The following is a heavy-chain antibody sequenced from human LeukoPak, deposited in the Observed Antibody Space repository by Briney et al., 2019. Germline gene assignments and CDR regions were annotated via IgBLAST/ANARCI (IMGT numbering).Heavy chain of an antibody. CDR2: INHSGST. D-gene: IGHD6-19*01. Sequence: SETLSLTCAVYGGSFSGYYWSWIRQPPGKGLERIGEINHSGSTNYNPSLKSRVTISVDTSKNQFSLKLSSVTAADTAVYYCARAPYSSGWQRTLRWFDYWGQGTLVTVSS. V-gene: IGHV4-34*01. J-gene: IGHJ4*02. CDR3: ARAPYSSGWQRTLRWFDY. CDR1: GGSFSGYY.